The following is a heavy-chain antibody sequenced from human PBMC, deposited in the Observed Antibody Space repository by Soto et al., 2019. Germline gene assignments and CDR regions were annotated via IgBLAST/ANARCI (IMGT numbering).Heavy chain of an antibody. V-gene: IGHV5-51*01. D-gene: IGHD1-26*01. CDR1: GYSFTDYW. CDR2: IYPGDSDT. CDR3: ARPNQFITSPGISWFDP. J-gene: IGHJ5*02. Sequence: GESLKISCKGSGYSFTDYWIGWVRQRPGKGLEWMGIIYPGDSDTRYSPSFQGQVTISADKSITTAYLQWSSLKASETAMYYCARPNQFITSPGISWFDPWGQGTRVPAPS.